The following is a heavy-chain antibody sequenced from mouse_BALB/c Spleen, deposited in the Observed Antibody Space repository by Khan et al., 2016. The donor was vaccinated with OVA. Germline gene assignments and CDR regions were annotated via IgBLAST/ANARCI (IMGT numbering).Heavy chain of an antibody. D-gene: IGHD2-10*01. J-gene: IGHJ4*01. CDR3: ARHPYYHYNIIDY. CDR2: IWSDGST. Sequence: QVQLKESGPGLVAPSQSLSITCTISGFSLTNYGVHWVRQPPGKGLEWLVAIWSDGSTTYNPALKSRLTISKDNPESQVFLKMSSLQTDDTAMYFCARHPYYHYNIIDYWGQGTSVTVSS. CDR1: GFSLTNYG. V-gene: IGHV2-6-1*01.